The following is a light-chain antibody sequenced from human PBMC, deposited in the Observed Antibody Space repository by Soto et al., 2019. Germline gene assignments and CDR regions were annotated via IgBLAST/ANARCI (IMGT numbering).Light chain of an antibody. CDR2: DAS. Sequence: EIVLTQSPATLSLSPGARATPPCRPRQTPSSYLAWSQQKTGQAPRLLIYDASNRATGIPARFSGSGSGTDFTLTISSIEPEDFAVYYCQQRSNWPPWTFGQGTKVEIK. J-gene: IGKJ1*01. CDR1: QTPSSY. CDR3: QQRSNWPPWT. V-gene: IGKV3-11*01.